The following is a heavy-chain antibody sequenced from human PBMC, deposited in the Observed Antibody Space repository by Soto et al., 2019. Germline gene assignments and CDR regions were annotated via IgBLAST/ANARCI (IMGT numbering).Heavy chain of an antibody. CDR2: IYYSGST. D-gene: IGHD3-10*01. CDR1: GGSTSSYY. V-gene: IGHV4-59*01. J-gene: IGHJ4*02. CDR3: AKEHRGTLALG. Sequence: SETLSLTCSVSGGSTSSYYWSRIRQPPGKGLEWIGYIYYSGSTDYSPSLKSRVTMSIDTSQNQVSLKLTSVTTADTAVYYCAKEHRGTLALGWGQGTLVTVSS.